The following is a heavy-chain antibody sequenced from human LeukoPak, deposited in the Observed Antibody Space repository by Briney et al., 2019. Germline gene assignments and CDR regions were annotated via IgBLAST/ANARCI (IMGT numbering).Heavy chain of an antibody. D-gene: IGHD3-22*01. CDR2: IIPIFGTA. Sequence: SVKVSCKASGGTFSSYAISWVRQAPGQGLEWMGGIIPIFGTANYAQKFQGRVTITADVSTSTAYMELSSLRSEDTAVYYCARERSWYYDSSVSYFDYWGQGTLVTVSS. J-gene: IGHJ4*02. V-gene: IGHV1-69*13. CDR3: ARERSWYYDSSVSYFDY. CDR1: GGTFSSYA.